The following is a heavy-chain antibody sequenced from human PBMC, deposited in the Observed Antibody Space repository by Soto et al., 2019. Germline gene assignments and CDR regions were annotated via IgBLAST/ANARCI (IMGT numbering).Heavy chain of an antibody. CDR3: ARQIETVTTPPDYYYYMDV. CDR2: IYYSGST. V-gene: IGHV4-59*08. D-gene: IGHD4-17*01. Sequence: QVQLQESGPGLVKPSETLSLTCTVSGGSISSYYWSWIRQPPGKGLEWIGYIYYSGSTNYNPSLKSRVTIPVDTSKNQFSLKLSSVTAADTAVYYCARQIETVTTPPDYYYYMDVWGKGTTVTVSS. CDR1: GGSISSYY. J-gene: IGHJ6*03.